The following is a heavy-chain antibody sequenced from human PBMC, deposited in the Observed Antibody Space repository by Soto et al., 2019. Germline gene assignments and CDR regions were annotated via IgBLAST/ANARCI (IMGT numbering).Heavy chain of an antibody. CDR3: ARASTIFGVVPTYYYGMDV. V-gene: IGHV1-69*06. CDR2: IIPIFGTA. CDR1: GGTFSSYA. J-gene: IGHJ6*02. D-gene: IGHD3-3*01. Sequence: SVKVSCKASGGTFSSYAISWVRQAPGQGLEWMGGIIPIFGTANYAQKFQGRVTITADKSTSTAYMELSSLRSEDTAVYYCARASTIFGVVPTYYYGMDVWGQGTTVTVSS.